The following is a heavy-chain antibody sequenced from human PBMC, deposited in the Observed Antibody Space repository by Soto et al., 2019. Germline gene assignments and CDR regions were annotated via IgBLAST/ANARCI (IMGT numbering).Heavy chain of an antibody. CDR1: GGSISSSNW. J-gene: IGHJ3*01. V-gene: IGHV4-4*02. Sequence: QVQLQESGPGLVKPSGTLSLTCAVSGGSISSSNWWTWVRQPPGKGLEWIGEIYHSGSTNYNPSLNSRVTVSVDRSDNQFSLKLSSVTAADTAVYYCARERTRGAFDLWGQGTMVTVSS. CDR3: ARERTRGAFDL. D-gene: IGHD3-10*01. CDR2: IYHSGST.